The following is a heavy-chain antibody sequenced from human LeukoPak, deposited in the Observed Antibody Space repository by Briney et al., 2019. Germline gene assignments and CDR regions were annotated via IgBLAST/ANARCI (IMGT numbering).Heavy chain of an antibody. CDR1: GFTVSSNY. V-gene: IGHV3-53*01. CDR2: IYSGGST. Sequence: GGSLRLSCAASGFTVSSNYMSWVRRAPGKGLEWVPVIYSGGSTYYADSVKGRFTISRDNSKNTLYLQMNSLRAEDTAVYYCARDLTLRPDYYYYGMDVWGQGTTVTVSS. D-gene: IGHD3-16*01. J-gene: IGHJ6*02. CDR3: ARDLTLRPDYYYYGMDV.